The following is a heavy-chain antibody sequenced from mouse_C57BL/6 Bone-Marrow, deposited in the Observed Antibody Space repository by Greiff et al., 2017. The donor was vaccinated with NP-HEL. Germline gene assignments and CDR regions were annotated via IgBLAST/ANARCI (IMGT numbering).Heavy chain of an antibody. D-gene: IGHD1-1*01. CDR3: ARELLRRGYFDV. J-gene: IGHJ1*03. CDR2: SRNKANDYTT. Sequence: EVQLVESGGGLVQSGRSLRLSCATSGFTFSDFYMEWVRQAPGKGLEWIAASRNKANDYTTEYSASVKGRFIVSRDTSQSILYLQMNALRAEDTAIYYCARELLRRGYFDVWGTGTTVTVSS. V-gene: IGHV7-1*01. CDR1: GFTFSDFY.